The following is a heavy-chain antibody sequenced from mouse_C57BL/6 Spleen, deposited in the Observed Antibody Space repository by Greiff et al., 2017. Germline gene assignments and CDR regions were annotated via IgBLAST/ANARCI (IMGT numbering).Heavy chain of an antibody. CDR1: GYTFTSYW. Sequence: VQLQQPGAELVKPGASVKMSCKASGYTFTSYWITWVKQRPGQGLEWIGDIYTGRGSTKYNEKFKSKATLTVDTAYSTAYMQLSSLTSADSADYYCARDYCSSYCYSMYDWGQGTSVTVSS. J-gene: IGHJ4*01. V-gene: IGHV1-55*01. D-gene: IGHD1-1*01. CDR2: IYTGRGST. CDR3: ARDYCSSYCYSMYD.